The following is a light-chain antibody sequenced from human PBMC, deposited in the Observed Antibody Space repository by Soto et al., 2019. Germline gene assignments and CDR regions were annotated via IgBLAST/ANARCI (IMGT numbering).Light chain of an antibody. CDR3: CSDEGMVTYV. Sequence: QSALTQPASVSGSPGQSITISCTGTSSDVGSYKLVSWYQQHPGKAPKLMIYEGTQRPSGVSNRFSGSKVGNTASLTISGLQAEDEADYYCCSDEGMVTYVFGTGTKVTVL. CDR1: SSDVGSYKL. J-gene: IGLJ1*01. CDR2: EGT. V-gene: IGLV2-23*01.